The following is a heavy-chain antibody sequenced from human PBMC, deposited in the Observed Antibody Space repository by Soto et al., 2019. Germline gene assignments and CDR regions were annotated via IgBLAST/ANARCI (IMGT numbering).Heavy chain of an antibody. CDR2: INHSGST. CDR3: ASGRQLVPDY. J-gene: IGHJ4*02. Sequence: SETLSLTCAVYGGSFSGYYWSWIRQPPGKGLEWIGEINHSGSTNYNPPLKSRVTISVDTSKNQFSLKLSSVTAADTAVYYCASGRQLVPDYWGQGTLVTVSS. D-gene: IGHD6-6*01. CDR1: GGSFSGYY. V-gene: IGHV4-34*01.